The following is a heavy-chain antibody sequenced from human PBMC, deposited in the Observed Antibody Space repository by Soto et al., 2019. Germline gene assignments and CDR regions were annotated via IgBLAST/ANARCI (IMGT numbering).Heavy chain of an antibody. CDR1: GFTFSSYS. J-gene: IGHJ4*02. V-gene: IGHV3-48*01. D-gene: IGHD3-10*01. Sequence: EVQLVESGGGLVQPGGSLRLSCAASGFTFSSYSMKWVRQAPGKGLEWVSYISSSSSTIYYADSVKGRFTISRDNAKNSLYLQMNSLRAEDTAVYYCARDRPITMVRGVIYDYWGQGTLVTVSS. CDR2: ISSSSSTI. CDR3: ARDRPITMVRGVIYDY.